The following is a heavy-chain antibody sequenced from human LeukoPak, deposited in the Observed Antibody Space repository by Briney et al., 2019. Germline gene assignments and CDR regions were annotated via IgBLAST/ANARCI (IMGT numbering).Heavy chain of an antibody. Sequence: PSETLSLTCTVSGGSISGYYWTWIRQPPGKGLEYIGYIYYSGSTNYNPSLKSRVTISVDTSKNQFSLKLSSVTAADTAVYYCARDPPGSGSYLDYWGQGTLVTVSS. CDR1: GGSISGYY. J-gene: IGHJ4*02. CDR3: ARDPPGSGSYLDY. D-gene: IGHD3-10*01. V-gene: IGHV4-59*01. CDR2: IYYSGST.